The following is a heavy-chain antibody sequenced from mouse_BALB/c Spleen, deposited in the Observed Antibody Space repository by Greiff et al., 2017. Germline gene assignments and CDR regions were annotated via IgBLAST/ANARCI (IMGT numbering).Heavy chain of an antibody. V-gene: IGHV5-6-5*01. D-gene: IGHD2-1*01. J-gene: IGHJ2*01. CDR1: GFTFSSYA. Sequence: EVMLVESGGGLVKPGGSLKLSCAASGFTFSSYAMSWVRQTPEKRLEWVASISSGGSTYYPDRVKGRFTISRDNARNILYLQMSSLRSEDTAMYYCARREGYGNYYFDYWGQGTTLTVSS. CDR3: ARREGYGNYYFDY. CDR2: ISSGGST.